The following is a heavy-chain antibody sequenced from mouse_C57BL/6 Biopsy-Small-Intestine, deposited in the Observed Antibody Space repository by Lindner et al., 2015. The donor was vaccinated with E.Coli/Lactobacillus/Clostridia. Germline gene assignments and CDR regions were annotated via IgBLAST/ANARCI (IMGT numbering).Heavy chain of an antibody. V-gene: IGHV1-80*01. CDR2: IFPGDGDT. D-gene: IGHD2-3*01. Sequence: VQLQESGSDVVKPGASVRISCKTSGYDFSFYWMNWVKQRPGKGLEWIGQIFPGDGDTKFNGNFKDKATLTADRSSNTAYIQLSSLTSEDSAVYFCARGDGYMYFIDHWGQGTTLTVSS. CDR3: ARGDGYMYFIDH. CDR1: GYDFSFYW. J-gene: IGHJ2*01.